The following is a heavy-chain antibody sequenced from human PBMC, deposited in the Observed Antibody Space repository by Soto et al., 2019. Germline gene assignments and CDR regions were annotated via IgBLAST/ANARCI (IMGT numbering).Heavy chain of an antibody. D-gene: IGHD2-21*02. CDR2: IYYSGST. CDR1: GGSISSSSYY. Sequence: PSETLSLTCTVSGGSISSSSYYWGWIRQPPGKGLEWIGSIYYSGSTYYNPSLKSRVTISVDTSKNQFSLKLSSVTTADTAVYYCARQQHIVVVTAINWFEPWGQGTLVTVS. J-gene: IGHJ5*02. V-gene: IGHV4-39*01. CDR3: ARQQHIVVVTAINWFEP.